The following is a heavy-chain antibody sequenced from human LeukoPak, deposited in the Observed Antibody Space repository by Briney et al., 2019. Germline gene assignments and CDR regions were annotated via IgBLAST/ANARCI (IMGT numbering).Heavy chain of an antibody. CDR2: ISAYNGNT. Sequence: GASVKVSCKTSGYTFTSYGISWVRQAPGQGLEWMGWISAYNGNTNYAQKLQGRVTMTTDTSTSTAYMELRSLRSDDTAVYYCARVLNWNYPGNFDYWGQGTLVTVSS. V-gene: IGHV1-18*01. D-gene: IGHD1-7*01. J-gene: IGHJ4*02. CDR1: GYTFTSYG. CDR3: ARVLNWNYPGNFDY.